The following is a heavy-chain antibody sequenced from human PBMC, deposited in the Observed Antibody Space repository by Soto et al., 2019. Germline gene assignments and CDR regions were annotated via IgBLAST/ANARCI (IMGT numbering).Heavy chain of an antibody. J-gene: IGHJ6*02. CDR2: ISYDGNNK. D-gene: IGHD2-8*02. CDR1: GFSFSNYA. Sequence: QGQLVESGGGVVQPERSLRLSCAASGFSFSNYAMHWVRQAPGKGLEVVAIISYDGNNKFYADSVRGRFTIARDNSTIMLCLEMNRLRGEGTAGYFWARDLSHCTGGRCFSRNGLDVWGQGTTVTV. CDR3: ARDLSHCTGGRCFSRNGLDV. V-gene: IGHV3-30-3*01.